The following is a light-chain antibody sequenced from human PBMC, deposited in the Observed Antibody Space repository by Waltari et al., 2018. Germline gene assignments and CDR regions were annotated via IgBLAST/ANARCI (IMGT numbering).Light chain of an antibody. CDR3: SSYTSSSTFV. V-gene: IGLV2-14*01. J-gene: IGLJ1*01. Sequence: QSALTQPASVSGSPGQSITISCTGTSSDVGGYNYVSWYQQHPGKAPKLRSYDVSKRPAGVSNRFSGSKSGNTASLTSSGLQAEDEADYYCSSYTSSSTFVFGTGTKVTVL. CDR2: DVS. CDR1: SSDVGGYNY.